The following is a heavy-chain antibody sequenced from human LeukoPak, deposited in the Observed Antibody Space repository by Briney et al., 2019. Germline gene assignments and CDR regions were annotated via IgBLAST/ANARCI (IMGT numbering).Heavy chain of an antibody. V-gene: IGHV3-53*01. CDR2: IYSGGST. D-gene: IGHD3-22*01. CDR1: GFTFSSYS. CDR3: ARDPRYYYDSSGRADAFDI. J-gene: IGHJ3*02. Sequence: GGSPRLSCAASGFTFSSYSMNWVRQAPGKGLEWVSVIYSGGSTYYADSVKGRFTISRDNSKNTLYLQMNSLRAEDTAVYYCARDPRYYYDSSGRADAFDIWGQGTMVTVSS.